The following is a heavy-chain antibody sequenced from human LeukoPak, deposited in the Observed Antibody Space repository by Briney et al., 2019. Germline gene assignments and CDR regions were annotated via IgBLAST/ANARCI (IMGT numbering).Heavy chain of an antibody. CDR3: ARAEKHRPTAALKS. J-gene: IGHJ5*02. V-gene: IGHV4-34*01. CDR2: INHSGST. D-gene: IGHD6-13*01. CDR1: GGSFSGYY. Sequence: ASETLSLTCAVYGGSFSGYYWSWIRQPPGKGLEWIGEINHSGSTNYNPSLKSRVTISVDKSKNQFSLKLSSVTAADTAVYYCARAEKHRPTAALKSWGQGTLVTVSS.